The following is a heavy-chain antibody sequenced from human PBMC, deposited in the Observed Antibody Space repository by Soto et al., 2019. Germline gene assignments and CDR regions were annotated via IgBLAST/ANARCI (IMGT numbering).Heavy chain of an antibody. J-gene: IGHJ6*03. D-gene: IGHD2-8*01. CDR2: INHSGST. CDR1: GGSFSGYY. Sequence: KPSETLSLTCAVYGGSFSGYYWSWIRQPPGKGLEWIGEINHSGSTNYNPSLNSLVTISVDTSKNQFSLKLSSVTAADTAVYYCAIGARRVDIVLMVYDLPYYYMDVWGKGTTVTVSS. CDR3: AIGARRVDIVLMVYDLPYYYMDV. V-gene: IGHV4-34*01.